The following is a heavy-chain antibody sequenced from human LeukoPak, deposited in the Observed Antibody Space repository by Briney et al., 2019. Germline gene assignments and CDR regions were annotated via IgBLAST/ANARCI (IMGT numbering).Heavy chain of an antibody. CDR3: ARDSRGAGPDFDY. J-gene: IGHJ4*02. Sequence: KSSETLSLTCTVSGGSISSYYWSWIRQPPGKGLEWIGYIYYSGTTSYNLSLESRVTISIDTSRNQFSLKLNSVTAADTAVYYCARDSRGAGPDFDYWGQGTLVTVSS. CDR2: IYYSGTT. V-gene: IGHV4-59*12. D-gene: IGHD6-19*01. CDR1: GGSISSYY.